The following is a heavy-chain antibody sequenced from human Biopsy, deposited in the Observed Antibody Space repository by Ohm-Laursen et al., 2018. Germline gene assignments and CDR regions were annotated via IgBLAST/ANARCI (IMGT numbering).Heavy chain of an antibody. CDR2: IIPIPNVA. V-gene: IGHV1-69*01. CDR3: ARGEGSSWFDP. J-gene: IGHJ5*02. Sequence: GSSVTVSCNASGDSFTSYAIGWVRQAPGQGLEWMGGIIPIPNVATYAQKFQGRITITADETTSTAYIELSSMTSDDPAVYFCARGEGSSWFDPWGHGTLVTVSS. CDR1: GDSFTSYA. D-gene: IGHD1-26*01.